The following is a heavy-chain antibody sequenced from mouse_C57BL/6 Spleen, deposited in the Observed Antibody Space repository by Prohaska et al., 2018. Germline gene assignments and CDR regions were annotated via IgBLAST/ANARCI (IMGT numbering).Heavy chain of an antibody. V-gene: IGHV6-3*01. D-gene: IGHD1-2*01. J-gene: IGHJ3*01. Sequence: GFTLSNYWMNWVRQSTEKGLEWDAKIRLKSDNYATHYAESVKGRFTISRDESKSSVYLQMKNLRAEDKGIYYCRGPIYGAWFAYRGQGTLVTVSA. CDR3: RGPIYGAWFAY. CDR1: GFTLSNYW. CDR2: IRLKSDNYAT.